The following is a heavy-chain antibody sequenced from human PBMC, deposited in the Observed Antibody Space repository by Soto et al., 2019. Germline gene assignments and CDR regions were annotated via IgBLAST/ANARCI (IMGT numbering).Heavy chain of an antibody. J-gene: IGHJ4*02. CDR3: ARGLCSGGSCYAWPADY. CDR1: GCSISSYY. Sequence: SETLSLTCTVSGCSISSYYWSWIRQPPGKGLEWIGYIYYSGSTNYNPSLKSRVTISVDTSKNQFSLKLSSVTAADTAVYYCARGLCSGGSCYAWPADYWGQGTLVTV. V-gene: IGHV4-59*01. D-gene: IGHD2-15*01. CDR2: IYYSGST.